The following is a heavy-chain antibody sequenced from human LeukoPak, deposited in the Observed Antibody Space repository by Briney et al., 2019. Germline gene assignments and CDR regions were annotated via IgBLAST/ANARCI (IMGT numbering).Heavy chain of an antibody. J-gene: IGHJ4*02. CDR1: GYTFVSYG. CDR2: ISAYSGDT. Sequence: EASVKVSCKASGYTFVSYGISWVRQAPGQGLEWMGWISAYSGDTNYAQNLQGRVTMTSDTSTSTAYMELRSLRSDDTAVYYCARLGSAGRRLIDYWGQGTLVTVSS. D-gene: IGHD3-10*01. CDR3: ARLGSAGRRLIDY. V-gene: IGHV1-18*01.